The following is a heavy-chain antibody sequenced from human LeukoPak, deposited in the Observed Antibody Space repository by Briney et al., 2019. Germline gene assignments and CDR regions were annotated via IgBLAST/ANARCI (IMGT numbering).Heavy chain of an antibody. CDR2: IYYSGST. CDR3: ERHRGATTPNFDY. D-gene: IGHD5-12*01. J-gene: IGHJ4*02. V-gene: IGHV4-59*08. CDR1: GGSISSYY. Sequence: SETLSLTCTVSGGSISSYYGSWIRQPPGKGLEWIGHIYYSGSTNYNPSLKSRVTISVDTSKNQSSLKLSSVTAADTAVYYCERHRGATTPNFDYWGQGTLVTVSS.